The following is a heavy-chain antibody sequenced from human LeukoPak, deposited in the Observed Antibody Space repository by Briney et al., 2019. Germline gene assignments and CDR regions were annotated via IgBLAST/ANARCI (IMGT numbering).Heavy chain of an antibody. V-gene: IGHV1-3*01. D-gene: IGHD3-10*01. CDR1: GYTFTSDY. CDR2: INAGNGNT. Sequence: RASVKVSCKASGYTFTSDYMHWVRQAPGQGLEWVGWINAGNGNTKYSQKFQGRVTITRDTSASTAYMELSSLRSEDTAVYYRARGFRFGELFDYWGQGTLVTVSS. J-gene: IGHJ4*02. CDR3: ARGFRFGELFDY.